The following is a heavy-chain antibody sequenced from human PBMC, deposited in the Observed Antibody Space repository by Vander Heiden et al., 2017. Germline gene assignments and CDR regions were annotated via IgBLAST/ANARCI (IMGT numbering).Heavy chain of an antibody. CDR3: ARIQENGSGSYGADAFDI. CDR2: IDWDDDK. CDR1: GFSLSTSGMR. Sequence: QVTLKESGPALVKPTQTLTLTCTFSGFSLSTSGMRVSWIRQPPGKALEWLARIDWDDDKFYSTSLKTRLTISKDTSKNQVVLTMTNMDPVDTATYYCARIQENGSGSYGADAFDIWGQGTMVTVSS. V-gene: IGHV2-70*04. J-gene: IGHJ3*02. D-gene: IGHD3-10*01.